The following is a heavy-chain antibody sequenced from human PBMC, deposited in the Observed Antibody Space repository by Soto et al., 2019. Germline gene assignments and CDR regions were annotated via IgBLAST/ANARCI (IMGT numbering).Heavy chain of an antibody. D-gene: IGHD5-18*01. CDR2: IYSGGST. CDR1: GFTVSTNF. Sequence: EVQLVESGGGLVQPGGSLRLSCAASGFTVSTNFMTWVRQAPGKGLEWVSVIYSGGSTFYADSVKGRFTITRDSSKNTVYFQMNSLRVEDTAVYYCARARMQLWPNYYDDGLDVWGQGTTVTVSS. CDR3: ARARMQLWPNYYDDGLDV. J-gene: IGHJ6*02. V-gene: IGHV3-66*01.